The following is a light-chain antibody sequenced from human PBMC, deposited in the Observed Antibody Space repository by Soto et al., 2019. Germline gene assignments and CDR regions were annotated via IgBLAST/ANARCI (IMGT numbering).Light chain of an antibody. J-gene: IGLJ1*01. V-gene: IGLV1-40*01. CDR2: SNT. Sequence: QSVLTQPPSVSGAPGQRVTISCTGSSSNIGPGYDVHWYQQLPGTAPKLLIYSNTNRPSGVPDRFSGSKSGNTASLTISGLQAEDEAEYYCSSYTNINTRACVFGTGTKVTVL. CDR3: SSYTNINTRACV. CDR1: SSNIGPGYD.